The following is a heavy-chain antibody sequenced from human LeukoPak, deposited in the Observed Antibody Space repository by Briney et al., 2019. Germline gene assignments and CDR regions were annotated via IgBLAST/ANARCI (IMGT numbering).Heavy chain of an antibody. V-gene: IGHV3-9*01. Sequence: GRSLRLSCAASGFTFDDYAMHWVRQAPGKGLEWVSGISWNSGSIGYADSVKGRFTISRDNAKNSLYLQMNSLRAEDTALYYCARGHISHEFDYWGQGTLVTVSS. CDR1: GFTFDDYA. J-gene: IGHJ4*02. CDR3: ARGHISHEFDY. D-gene: IGHD3-3*02. CDR2: ISWNSGSI.